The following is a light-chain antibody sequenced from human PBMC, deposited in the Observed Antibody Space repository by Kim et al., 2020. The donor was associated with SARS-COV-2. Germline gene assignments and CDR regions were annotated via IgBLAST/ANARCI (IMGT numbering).Light chain of an antibody. J-gene: IGKJ5*01. Sequence: IQLTQSPSSLSASVGDRVTITCRASQGISSSLAWYQQKPGKAPQLLIYAASTLQSGVPSRFSGSGSGTDFTLTISSLQPEDFATYYCQQLNSYPITFGQGTRLEIK. CDR1: QGISSS. V-gene: IGKV1-9*01. CDR3: QQLNSYPIT. CDR2: AAS.